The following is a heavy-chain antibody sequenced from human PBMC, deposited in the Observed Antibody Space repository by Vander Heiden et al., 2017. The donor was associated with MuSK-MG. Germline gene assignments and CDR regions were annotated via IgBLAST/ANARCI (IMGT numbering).Heavy chain of an antibody. D-gene: IGHD4-17*01. CDR3: AKDPGDYLPNFYMDV. CDR1: GFTFSNYA. Sequence: EAQLLESGGGLVQPGGSLRLSCADSGFTFSNYAMNWVRRAPGKGLEWVSGISGSGGITYYADSVRGRFTISRDNSKNTLYLQMNSLRAEDTAVYYCAKDPGDYLPNFYMDVWGKGTTVTVSS. J-gene: IGHJ6*03. V-gene: IGHV3-23*01. CDR2: ISGSGGIT.